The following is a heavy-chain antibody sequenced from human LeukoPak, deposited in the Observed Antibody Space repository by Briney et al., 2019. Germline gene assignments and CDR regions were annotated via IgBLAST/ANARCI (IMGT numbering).Heavy chain of an antibody. D-gene: IGHD5-24*01. CDR2: IYCSGST. J-gene: IGHJ4*02. CDR3: ARGGDGYNSGDY. CDR1: GGSISSGGYY. Sequence: SQTLSLTCTVSGGSISSGGYYWSWIRQHPGKGLEWIGYIYCSGSTYYNPSLKSRVTISVDTSKNQFSLKLSSVTAADTAVYYCARGGDGYNSGDYWGQGTLVTVAS. V-gene: IGHV4-31*03.